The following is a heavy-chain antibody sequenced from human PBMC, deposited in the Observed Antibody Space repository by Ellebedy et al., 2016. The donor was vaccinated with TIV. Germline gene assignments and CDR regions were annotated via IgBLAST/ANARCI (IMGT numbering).Heavy chain of an antibody. J-gene: IGHJ4*02. D-gene: IGHD6-19*01. CDR2: IYNSGT. CDR3: ARHGGYSSAWYIDY. CDR1: GGSISSYY. V-gene: IGHV4-59*08. Sequence: SETLSLTCTVSGGSISSYYCSWIRQPPGKGLEWIGYIYNSGTNYNPSLKSRVTISVDTSKNQFSLRLSSVTAADTAVYYCARHGGYSSAWYIDYWGQGTLVTVSS.